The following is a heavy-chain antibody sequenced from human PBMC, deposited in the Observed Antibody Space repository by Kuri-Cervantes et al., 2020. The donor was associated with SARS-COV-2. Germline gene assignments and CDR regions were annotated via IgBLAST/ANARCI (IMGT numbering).Heavy chain of an antibody. D-gene: IGHD3-3*01. CDR3: ARTYYDFWSGPLFGAFDI. Sequence: SCTVSGGSISSGSYYWSWIRQPAGKGLEWIGYIYTSGSTYYNPSLKSRVTISVDTSKNQFSLKLSSVTAADTAVYYCARTYYDFWSGPLFGAFDIWGQETMVPVSS. CDR2: IYTSGST. J-gene: IGHJ3*02. CDR1: GGSISSGSYY. V-gene: IGHV4-61*09.